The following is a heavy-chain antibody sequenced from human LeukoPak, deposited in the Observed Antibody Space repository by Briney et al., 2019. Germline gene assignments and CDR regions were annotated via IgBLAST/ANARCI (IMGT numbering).Heavy chain of an antibody. CDR2: ISAYSTYNGNT. Sequence: ASVKVSCKASGYTFTSYGISWVRQASGQGPEWMGWISAYSTYNGNTNYAQKFQGRVTMTTDTSTSTAYMELRSLRSDDTAVYYCARDNWNEVGFDYWGQGTLVTVSS. V-gene: IGHV1-18*01. CDR3: ARDNWNEVGFDY. CDR1: GYTFTSYG. J-gene: IGHJ4*02. D-gene: IGHD1-1*01.